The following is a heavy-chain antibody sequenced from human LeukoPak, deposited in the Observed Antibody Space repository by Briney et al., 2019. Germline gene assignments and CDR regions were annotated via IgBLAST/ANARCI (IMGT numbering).Heavy chain of an antibody. CDR2: ISAYNGNT. V-gene: IGHV1-18*01. CDR1: GYTFTSYG. J-gene: IGHJ6*03. Sequence: ASVKVSCKASGYTFTSYGISWVRQAPGQGLEWMGWISAYNGNTNYAQKLQGRVTMTTDTSTSTAYMELRSLRSDDTAVYYCARVISGWYLYYYYYMDVWGKGTTVTVSS. CDR3: ARVISGWYLYYYYYMDV. D-gene: IGHD6-19*01.